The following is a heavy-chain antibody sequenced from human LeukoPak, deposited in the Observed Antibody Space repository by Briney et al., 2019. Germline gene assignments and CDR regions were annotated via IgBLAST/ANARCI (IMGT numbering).Heavy chain of an antibody. Sequence: ASVKVSCKASGYTFTGYHMHWVRQAPGQGLEWMGWINPNSGGTNYAQKFQGWVTMTRDTSISTAYMELSRLRSDDTAVYYCARGVETVLTPHFDYWGQGTLVTVPS. CDR1: GYTFTGYH. V-gene: IGHV1-2*04. CDR2: INPNSGGT. D-gene: IGHD4-23*01. CDR3: ARGVETVLTPHFDY. J-gene: IGHJ4*02.